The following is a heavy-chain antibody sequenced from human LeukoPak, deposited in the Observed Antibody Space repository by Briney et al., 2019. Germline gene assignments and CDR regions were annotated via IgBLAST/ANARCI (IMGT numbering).Heavy chain of an antibody. CDR1: GYTFTSYG. D-gene: IGHD2-15*01. V-gene: IGHV1-18*01. CDR3: VRDRGIVVVVAAIRLDY. Sequence: ASVKVSCKASGYTFTSYGISWVRQAPGQGLEWMGWISAYNGNTNYAQKLQGRVTMTTDTSTSTAYMELGSLRSDDTAVYYCVRDRGIVVVVAAIRLDYWGQGTLVTVSS. J-gene: IGHJ4*02. CDR2: ISAYNGNT.